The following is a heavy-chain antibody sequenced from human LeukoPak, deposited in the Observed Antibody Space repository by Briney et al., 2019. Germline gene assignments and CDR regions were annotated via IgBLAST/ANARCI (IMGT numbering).Heavy chain of an antibody. J-gene: IGHJ4*02. CDR2: IKSKTDGGTT. Sequence: GGSLRLSCAASGFTFSNAWMNWVRQAPGKGLEWVGRIKSKTDGGTTDYAAPVKGRFTIARDDSKNTLYLQMNSLRAEDTAVYFCAKSRSGSANWALQIFDNWGQGTLVTVSS. D-gene: IGHD1-1*01. V-gene: IGHV3-15*01. CDR3: AKSRSGSANWALQIFDN. CDR1: GFTFSNAW.